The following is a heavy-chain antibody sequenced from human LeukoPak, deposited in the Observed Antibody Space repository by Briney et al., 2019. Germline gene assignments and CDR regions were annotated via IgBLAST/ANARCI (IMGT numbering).Heavy chain of an antibody. V-gene: IGHV3-48*01. CDR2: ISSSSSTI. D-gene: IGHD2-2*01. CDR1: GFTFSSYA. J-gene: IGHJ5*02. Sequence: HPGGSLRLSCAASGFTFSSYAMSWVRQAPGKGLEWVSYISSSSSTIYYADSVKGRFTISRDNAKNSLYLQMNSLRAEDTAVYYCGADGDIVVVPPATWRGFDPWGQGTLVTVSS. CDR3: GADGDIVVVPPATWRGFDP.